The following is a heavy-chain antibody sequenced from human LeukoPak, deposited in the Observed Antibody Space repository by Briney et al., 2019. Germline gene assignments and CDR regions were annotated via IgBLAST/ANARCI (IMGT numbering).Heavy chain of an antibody. Sequence: ESGPTLVNPPQTLTLTCTFSGFSLSTSGMCVSWIRQPPGKALEWLARIDWDDDKYYSTSLKTRLTISKDTSKNQVVLTMTNMDPVDTATYYCARIPYYYGSGYYYGMDVWGQGTTVTVSS. CDR1: GFSLSTSGMC. CDR2: IDWDDDK. D-gene: IGHD3-10*01. CDR3: ARIPYYYGSGYYYGMDV. J-gene: IGHJ6*02. V-gene: IGHV2-70*11.